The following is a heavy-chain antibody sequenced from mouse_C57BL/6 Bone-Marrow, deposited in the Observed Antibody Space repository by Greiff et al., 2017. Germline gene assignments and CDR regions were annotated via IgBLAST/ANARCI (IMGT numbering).Heavy chain of an antibody. J-gene: IGHJ3*01. Sequence: QVQLQQPGAELVRPGTSVKLSCKASGYTFTSYWMHWVKQRPGQGLEWIGVIDPSDSYTNYNQKFKGKATLTVDTSSSTAYMQLSSLTSEDSAVYYCARQELGQLFAYWGQGTLVTVSA. V-gene: IGHV1-59*01. CDR3: ARQELGQLFAY. D-gene: IGHD4-1*01. CDR1: GYTFTSYW. CDR2: IDPSDSYT.